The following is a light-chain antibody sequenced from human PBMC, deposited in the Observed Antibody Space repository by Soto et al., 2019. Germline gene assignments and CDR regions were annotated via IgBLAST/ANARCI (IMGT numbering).Light chain of an antibody. V-gene: IGKV3-11*01. CDR1: QSISSY. CDR2: DAS. Sequence: EIVLTQSPATLSLSPVEIATLSFRASQSISSYLAWYQPKPGQAPRLLIYDASNRATGIPARFRGSGSGTDFTLTISSLEPEDFAVYYCQQRGSWPTCGPGTKVDIK. J-gene: IGKJ1*01. CDR3: QQRGSWPT.